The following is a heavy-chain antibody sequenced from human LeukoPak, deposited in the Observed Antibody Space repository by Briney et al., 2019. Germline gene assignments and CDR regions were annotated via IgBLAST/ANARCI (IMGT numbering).Heavy chain of an antibody. CDR2: ISYTGST. CDR1: GGSIRSYY. J-gene: IGHJ3*01. CDR3: ARKMWPHDAYDF. D-gene: IGHD2-21*01. V-gene: IGHV4-59*01. Sequence: SETLSLTCTVSGGSIRSYYWGWIRQPPGKGLEWIGYISYTGSTTYNPSLQSRVTILVDMSKNHFSLSLTSVTAADTAVYYRARKMWPHDAYDFWGRGTMVTVAS.